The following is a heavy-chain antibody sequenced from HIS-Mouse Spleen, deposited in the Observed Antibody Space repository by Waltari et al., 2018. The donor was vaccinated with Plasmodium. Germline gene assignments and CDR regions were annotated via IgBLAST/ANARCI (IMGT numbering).Heavy chain of an antibody. V-gene: IGHV3-21*01. CDR1: IFTFSVYT. CDR3: AREYSAARPTDY. J-gene: IGHJ4*02. CDR2: ISSSSSYI. D-gene: IGHD6-6*01. Sequence: EVQLVESGGGLVQPGGSLILSCAASIFTFSVYTIHWVRQAPGKGLEWVSSISSSSSYIYYADSVKGRFTISRDNAKNSLYLQMNSLRAEDTAVYYCAREYSAARPTDYWGQGTLVTVSS.